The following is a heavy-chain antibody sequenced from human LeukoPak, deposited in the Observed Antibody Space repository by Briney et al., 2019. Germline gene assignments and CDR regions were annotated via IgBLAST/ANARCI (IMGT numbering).Heavy chain of an antibody. Sequence: GGSLRLSCAASGFTLSDYWMTWVRQAPGTGLEWVANIKEDGSEKYYVDSVKGRFIISRDNAKDSLFLQMNSLRVDDLALYYCVRGGPTGTLDYWGLGTLVTVSS. J-gene: IGHJ4*02. CDR3: VRGGPTGTLDY. V-gene: IGHV3-7*01. D-gene: IGHD1-1*01. CDR1: GFTLSDYW. CDR2: IKEDGSEK.